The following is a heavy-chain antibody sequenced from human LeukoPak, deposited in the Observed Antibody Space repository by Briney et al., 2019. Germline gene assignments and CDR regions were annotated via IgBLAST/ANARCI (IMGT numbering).Heavy chain of an antibody. CDR3: ARGVLPDY. Sequence: PPETLSLTCAVYGGSFSGYYWSWIRQPPGKGLEWIGEINHSGSTNYNPSLKSRVTISVDTSKNQFSLKLSSVAAADTAVYYCARGVLPDYWGQGTLVTVSS. CDR1: GGSFSGYY. V-gene: IGHV4-34*01. D-gene: IGHD3-10*01. CDR2: INHSGST. J-gene: IGHJ4*02.